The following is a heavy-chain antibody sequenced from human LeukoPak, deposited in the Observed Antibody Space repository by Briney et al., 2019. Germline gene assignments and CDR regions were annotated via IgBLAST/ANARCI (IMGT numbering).Heavy chain of an antibody. CDR2: ISSNGGST. CDR1: GFTFSSYA. D-gene: IGHD3-22*01. V-gene: IGHV3-64*01. Sequence: PGGSLRLSCAASGFTFSSYAMHWVRQAPGKGLEYVSAISSNGGSTYYANSVKGRFTISRDNSKNTLYLQMGSLRAEDMAVYYCARPYYYDSSGYYRYWGHGTLVTVSS. CDR3: ARPYYYDSSGYYRY. J-gene: IGHJ4*01.